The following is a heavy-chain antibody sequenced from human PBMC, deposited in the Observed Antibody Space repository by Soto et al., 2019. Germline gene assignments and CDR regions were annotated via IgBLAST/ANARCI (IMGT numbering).Heavy chain of an antibody. D-gene: IGHD2-21*01. V-gene: IGHV3-30-3*01. Sequence: QVQLVESGGGVVQPGRSLRLSCAASGFTFSSYAMHWVRQAPGKGLEWVAVISYDGSKKYYADSLKGRFTSSRDNSKNTLYLQMNSLRAEDTNVYYCARCLRPIADDAFDIWGQGTMVTVSS. CDR2: ISYDGSKK. CDR3: ARCLRPIADDAFDI. J-gene: IGHJ3*02. CDR1: GFTFSSYA.